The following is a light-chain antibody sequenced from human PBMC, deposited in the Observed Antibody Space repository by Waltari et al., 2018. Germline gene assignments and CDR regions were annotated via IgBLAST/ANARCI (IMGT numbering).Light chain of an antibody. CDR3: QALGTGAWV. CDR2: QDT. CDR1: ILGNKY. Sequence: SYELTQPPSVSVSPGQTASIPCSGDILGNKYASWYQQKPGQSPLVVIYQDTKRPSEIPERFSGSKSANAATLTITGTQAVDEADYYCQALGTGAWVFGGGTKLTVL. V-gene: IGLV3-1*01. J-gene: IGLJ3*02.